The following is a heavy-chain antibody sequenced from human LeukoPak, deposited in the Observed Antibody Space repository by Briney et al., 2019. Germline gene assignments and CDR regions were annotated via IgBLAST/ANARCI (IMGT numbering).Heavy chain of an antibody. J-gene: IGHJ4*02. V-gene: IGHV1-69*13. CDR3: ARDGVGDYDYVWGSTD. CDR1: GGTFSSYA. CDR2: IIPTFGTA. D-gene: IGHD3-16*01. Sequence: ASVKVSCKASGGTFSSYAISWVRQAPGQGLEWMGGIIPTFGTANYAQKFQGRVTITADESTSTAYMELSSLRSEDTAVYYCARDGVGDYDYVWGSTDWGQGTLVTVSS.